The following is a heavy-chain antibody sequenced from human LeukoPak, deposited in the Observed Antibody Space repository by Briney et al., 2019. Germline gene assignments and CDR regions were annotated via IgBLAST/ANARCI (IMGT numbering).Heavy chain of an antibody. Sequence: PSETLSLTCTVSGGSISSSDYYWGWIRQPPGKGLEWVANIKQDGSEKYYVDSVRGRFTISRDNARNSLYLQMNSLRAEDTAVYYCASWAGTATGFSGPFDYWGQGTLVTVSS. CDR1: GGSISSSDYY. J-gene: IGHJ4*02. CDR2: IKQDGSEK. CDR3: ASWAGTATGFSGPFDY. D-gene: IGHD6-13*01. V-gene: IGHV3-7*01.